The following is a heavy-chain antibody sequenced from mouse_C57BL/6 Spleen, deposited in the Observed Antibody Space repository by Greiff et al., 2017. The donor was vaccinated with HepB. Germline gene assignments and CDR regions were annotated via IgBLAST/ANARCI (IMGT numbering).Heavy chain of an antibody. Sequence: VQLQQSGAELVKPGASVKISCKASGYAFSSYWMNWVKQRPGKGLEWIGQIYPGDGDTNYNGKFKGKATLTADKSSSTAYMQLSSLTSEDSAVYFCARAQATGSWFAYWGQGTLVTVSA. D-gene: IGHD3-2*02. CDR3: ARAQATGSWFAY. CDR1: GYAFSSYW. V-gene: IGHV1-80*01. CDR2: IYPGDGDT. J-gene: IGHJ3*01.